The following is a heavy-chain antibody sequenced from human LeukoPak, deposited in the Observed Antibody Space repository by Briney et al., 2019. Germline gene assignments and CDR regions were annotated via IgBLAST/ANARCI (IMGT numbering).Heavy chain of an antibody. V-gene: IGHV3-48*01. D-gene: IGHD4-17*01. J-gene: IGHJ6*02. CDR2: ISSSSSTI. CDR1: GFTFSSYS. CDR3: AKEDGDQYYYYGMDV. Sequence: GGSLRLSCAASGFTFSSYSMNWVRQAPGKGLEWVSYISSSSSTIYYADSVKGRFTISRDNAKNSLYLQMNSLRAEDTAVYYCAKEDGDQYYYYGMDVWGQGTTVTVSS.